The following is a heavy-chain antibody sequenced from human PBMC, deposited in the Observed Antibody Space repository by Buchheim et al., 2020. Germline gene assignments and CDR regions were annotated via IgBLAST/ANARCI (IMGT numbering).Heavy chain of an antibody. J-gene: IGHJ6*02. CDR1: GFIFCSNW. CDR2: INSVGSSV. V-gene: IGHV3-74*01. D-gene: IGHD4-17*01. CDR3: ARGGDDYGDYYGLDV. Sequence: EVQLVESGGGLVQPGGSLRLSCAASGFIFCSNWMHWVRQAPGKGLVWVSRINSVGSSVFYADSVKGRFHISRDNAKNTLYLQMNSLRAEDTAVYYCARGGDDYGDYYGLDVWGQGTT.